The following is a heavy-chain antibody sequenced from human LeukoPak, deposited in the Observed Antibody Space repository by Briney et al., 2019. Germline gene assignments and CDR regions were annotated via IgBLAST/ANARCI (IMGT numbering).Heavy chain of an antibody. CDR2: ISYDGSNK. J-gene: IGHJ4*02. D-gene: IGHD2/OR15-2a*01. CDR3: ASSSQGY. Sequence: GGSLRLSCAASGFTFSSYAMHWVRQAPGKGLEWVAVISYDGSNKYYADSVKGRFTISRDNSKNTLYLQMNSLRAEDTAVYYCASSSQGYWGQGTLVTVSS. V-gene: IGHV3-30-3*01. CDR1: GFTFSSYA.